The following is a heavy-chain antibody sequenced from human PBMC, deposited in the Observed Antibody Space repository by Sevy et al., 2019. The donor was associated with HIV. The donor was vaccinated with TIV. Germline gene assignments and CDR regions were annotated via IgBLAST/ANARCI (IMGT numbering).Heavy chain of an antibody. CDR1: GFTFSSYA. CDR2: ISGSGGST. D-gene: IGHD6-13*01. V-gene: IGHV3-23*01. J-gene: IGHJ6*04. CDR3: AKGGSSSFDV. Sequence: GGSLRLSCAASGFTFSSYAMSWVRQAPGKGLEWVSAISGSGGSTYYADSVKGRFTISGDNSKNTLYLQRTSLRAEDTAVYYGAKGGSSSFDVWGKGTTVTVSS.